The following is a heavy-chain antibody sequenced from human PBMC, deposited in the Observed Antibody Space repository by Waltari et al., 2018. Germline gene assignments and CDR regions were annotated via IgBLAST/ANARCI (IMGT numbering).Heavy chain of an antibody. Sequence: QVQLVLSGAEVKKPGSSVKVSCKASGGTFSSYAISWVRQAPGQGLEWMGGIIPIFGTANYAQKFQGRVTITADESTSTAYMELSSLRSEDTAVYYCARGPVRRYGSGSYSSYGMDVWGQGTTVTVSS. CDR3: ARGPVRRYGSGSYSSYGMDV. CDR1: GGTFSSYA. D-gene: IGHD3-10*01. J-gene: IGHJ6*02. V-gene: IGHV1-69*13. CDR2: IIPIFGTA.